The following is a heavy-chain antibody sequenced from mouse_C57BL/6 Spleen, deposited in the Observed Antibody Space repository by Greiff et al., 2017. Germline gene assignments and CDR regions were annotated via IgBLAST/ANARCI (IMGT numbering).Heavy chain of an antibody. V-gene: IGHV1-80*01. CDR2: IYPGDGDT. Sequence: VQRVESGAELVKPGASVKISCKASGYAFSSYWMNWVKQRPGKGLEWIGQIYPGDGDTNYNGKFKGKATLTADKSSSTAYMQLSSLTSEDSAVYFCARKKENYFDYWGQGTTLTVSS. CDR1: GYAFSSYW. CDR3: ARKKENYFDY. J-gene: IGHJ2*01.